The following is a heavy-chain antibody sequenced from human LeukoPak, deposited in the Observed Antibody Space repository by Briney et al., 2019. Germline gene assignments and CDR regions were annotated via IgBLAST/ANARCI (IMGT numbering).Heavy chain of an antibody. CDR3: ARDDRDISSFRFDY. V-gene: IGHV3-21*01. CDR1: GFTFNTYS. Sequence: PGGSLRLSCAASGFTFNTYSMNWVPQAPGKGLEWVSSISSRSRDIYYADSVKGRFTISRDNAKNSLHLQMNSLRAEDTAVYYCARDDRDISSFRFDYWSHGILVTVSS. D-gene: IGHD6-6*01. CDR2: ISSRSRDI. J-gene: IGHJ4*01.